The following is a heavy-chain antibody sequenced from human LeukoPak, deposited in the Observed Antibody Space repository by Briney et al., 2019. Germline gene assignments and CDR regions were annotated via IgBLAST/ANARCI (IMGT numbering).Heavy chain of an antibody. D-gene: IGHD6-19*01. V-gene: IGHV3-23*01. J-gene: IGHJ4*02. CDR3: AKDRRQWLGCFDY. CDR1: GFTFTSYA. CDR2: ISGSGGTT. Sequence: PGGSLRLSCAASGFTFTSYAMSWVRRAPGKGLEWVSGISGSGGTTYYADSVKGRFTISRDNSKNTLYMQMNSLRAEDTAVYYCAKDRRQWLGCFDYWGQGALVTVSS.